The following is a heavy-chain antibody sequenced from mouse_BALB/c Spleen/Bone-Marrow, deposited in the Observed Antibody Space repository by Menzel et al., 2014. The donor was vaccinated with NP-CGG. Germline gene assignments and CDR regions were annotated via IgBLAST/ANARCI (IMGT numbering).Heavy chain of an antibody. CDR2: ISSGDSYT. D-gene: IGHD1-1*01. J-gene: IGHJ3*01. Sequence: EVKLVESGGDLVKPGGSLKLSCAASGISFSTYGMSWVRRTSDKRLEWVATISSGDSYTYYPDSVKGRFTISRDNAKNTLYLQMSSLKSEDTAMYYCAFITTVAYWGQGTLVTVSA. CDR3: AFITTVAY. CDR1: GISFSTYG. V-gene: IGHV5-6*02.